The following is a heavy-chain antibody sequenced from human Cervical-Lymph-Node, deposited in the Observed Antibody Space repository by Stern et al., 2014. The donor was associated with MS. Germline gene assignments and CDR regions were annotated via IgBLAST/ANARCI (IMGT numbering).Heavy chain of an antibody. J-gene: IGHJ3*02. D-gene: IGHD3-16*01. CDR1: GFTFDGYG. V-gene: IGHV3-30*09. CDR3: ARDLTSGAPAGAFDI. Sequence: VQLVESGGGVVQPGRSLRLSCAASGFTFDGYGMHWVRQAPGKGLAWVAVTSFDGRDNYYAGSVKGRFAISRDNSKNAVYLQMNSLRAEDTAVYYCARDLTSGAPAGAFDIWGQGAMVIVSS. CDR2: TSFDGRDN.